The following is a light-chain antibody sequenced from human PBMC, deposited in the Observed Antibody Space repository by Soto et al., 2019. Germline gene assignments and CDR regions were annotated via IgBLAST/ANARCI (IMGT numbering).Light chain of an antibody. Sequence: EIVMTQSPATLSVSPGERATLSCRASQSVSSNLAWYQQKPGQAPTLLIYGASTRATGIPARFSGSGSGTEFTLTIGSLQSEDFALYYCQQYNDWPPMYTFGQGTKLEIK. CDR1: QSVSSN. CDR2: GAS. V-gene: IGKV3-15*01. J-gene: IGKJ2*01. CDR3: QQYNDWPPMYT.